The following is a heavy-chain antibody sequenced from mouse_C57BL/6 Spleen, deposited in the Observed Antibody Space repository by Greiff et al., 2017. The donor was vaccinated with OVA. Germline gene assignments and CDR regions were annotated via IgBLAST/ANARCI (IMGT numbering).Heavy chain of an antibody. V-gene: IGHV1-69*01. CDR2: IDPSDSYT. J-gene: IGHJ1*03. CDR3: ARSSTMVRYFDV. Sequence: VQLQQPGAELVMPGASVKLSCKASGYTFTSYWMHWVKQRPGQGLEWIGEIDPSDSYTNYNQKFKGKSTLTVDKSSSTAYMQLSSLTSEDSAVYYCARSSTMVRYFDVWGTGTTVTVSS. D-gene: IGHD2-2*01. CDR1: GYTFTSYW.